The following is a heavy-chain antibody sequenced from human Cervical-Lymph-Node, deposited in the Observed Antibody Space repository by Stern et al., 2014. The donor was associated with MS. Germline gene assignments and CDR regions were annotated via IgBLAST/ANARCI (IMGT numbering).Heavy chain of an antibody. CDR1: GFTVSRDY. V-gene: IGHV3-53*01. J-gene: IGHJ4*02. CDR2: ITNGGST. Sequence: VQLVDYGGGVIQPGGSLRLSCTASGFTVSRDYMTWVRQAPGKGLEWVSLITNGGSTFYTDSVKGRFTISRDDSKNTVYLHMTSLRAEDTAMYYCARDTSSPERSDWWGQGTLVTVSS. CDR3: ARDTSSPERSDW. D-gene: IGHD1-1*01.